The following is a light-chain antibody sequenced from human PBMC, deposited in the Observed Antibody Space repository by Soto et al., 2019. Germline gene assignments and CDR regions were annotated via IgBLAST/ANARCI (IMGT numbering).Light chain of an antibody. Sequence: IVLTQSPATLSLSPGERATLSCRASQSVSSYLAWYQQKPGQAPRLLIYDASNRATGIPARFSGSGSGTDFTLTISSLEPEDFAVYYCQQPSHLSPSAFGQGTRLEI. V-gene: IGKV3-11*01. CDR1: QSVSSY. CDR2: DAS. J-gene: IGKJ5*01. CDR3: QQPSHLSPSA.